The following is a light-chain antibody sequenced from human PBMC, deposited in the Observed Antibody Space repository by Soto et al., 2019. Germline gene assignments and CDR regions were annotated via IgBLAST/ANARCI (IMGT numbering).Light chain of an antibody. CDR1: SSNIGAGYD. V-gene: IGLV1-40*01. CDR2: GNI. J-gene: IGLJ1*01. CDR3: QSYDSTLSDRYV. Sequence: QSLLRHPPSVSGAPGHRVTISCTGSSSNIGAGYDVHWYQQRPGTAPKLLIFGNINRPSGVPDRFSGSKSGTSASLAITGLQAEDEGDYYCQSYDSTLSDRYVFGTGTKVTAL.